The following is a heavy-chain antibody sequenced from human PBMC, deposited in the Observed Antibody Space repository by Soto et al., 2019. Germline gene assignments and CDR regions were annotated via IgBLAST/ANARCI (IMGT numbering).Heavy chain of an antibody. CDR1: GFSLSTSGVG. J-gene: IGHJ6*03. Sequence: SGPTLVNPTQTLTLTCTFSGFSLSTSGVGVGWIRQPPGKALEWLAPIYWDDDKRYSPSLKSRLTITKDTSKNQVVLTMTNMDPVDTATYYCAHSLGSGSQSYYYYMDVWGKGTTVTVSS. D-gene: IGHD3-10*02. CDR2: IYWDDDK. CDR3: AHSLGSGSQSYYYYMDV. V-gene: IGHV2-5*02.